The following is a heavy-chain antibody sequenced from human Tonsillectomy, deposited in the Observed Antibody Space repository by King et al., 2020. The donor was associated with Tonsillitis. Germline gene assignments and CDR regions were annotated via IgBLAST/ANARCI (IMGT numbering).Heavy chain of an antibody. D-gene: IGHD2-15*01. J-gene: IGHJ4*02. V-gene: IGHV1-2*05. CDR3: ARGSVYCSGGSCPFEY. Sequence: QMQLVQSGAEVKKPGASVKVSCKASGYTFIGYYMHWVRQAPGQGLEWMGRINPNSVGTNYAQKFQGRVTMTRNTSISTAYMDLSSLRSDDTVVYCCARGSVYCSGGSCPFEYWGQGTLVTVSS. CDR1: GYTFIGYY. CDR2: INPNSVGT.